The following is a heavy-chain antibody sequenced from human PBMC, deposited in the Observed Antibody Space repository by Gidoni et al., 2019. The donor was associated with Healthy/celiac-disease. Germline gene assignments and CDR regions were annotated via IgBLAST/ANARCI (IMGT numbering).Heavy chain of an antibody. J-gene: IGHJ6*02. D-gene: IGHD3-10*01. Sequence: QVQLVQSGAEVKKPGASVKVSCKASGYTFTSYAMHWVRQAPGQRLEWMGWINAGNGNTKYSQKFQGRVTITRDTSASTAYMELSSLRSEDTAVYYCARVRGLVGTSYYYYGMDVWGQGTTVTVSS. CDR3: ARVRGLVGTSYYYYGMDV. CDR2: INAGNGNT. V-gene: IGHV1-3*01. CDR1: GYTFTSYA.